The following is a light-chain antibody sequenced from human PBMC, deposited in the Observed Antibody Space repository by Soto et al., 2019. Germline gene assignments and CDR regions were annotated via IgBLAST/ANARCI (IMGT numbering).Light chain of an antibody. CDR3: QQYGNSTIT. V-gene: IGKV3-20*01. CDR2: GAS. CDR1: QSVSSKY. Sequence: IVLTQSPGTLSLSPGERATLSCRASQSVSSKYLAWYQQKPGQAPRXFIYGASSRETGIPDRFSGSGSGTEFTLTIRRLEPEDVEVDYCQQYGNSTITFGQGTRLEIK. J-gene: IGKJ5*01.